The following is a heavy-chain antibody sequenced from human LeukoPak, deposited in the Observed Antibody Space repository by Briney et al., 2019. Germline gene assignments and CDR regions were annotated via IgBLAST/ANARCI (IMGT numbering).Heavy chain of an antibody. D-gene: IGHD6-13*01. CDR3: VRDRGKGAAAGSDAFDI. Sequence: SETLSLTCTVSGGSISSGDYYWSWIRQPPGKGLEWIGYIYYSGSTYYNPSLKSRVTISVDTSKNQFSLKLSSVTAADTAVYYCVRDRGKGAAAGSDAFDIWGQGTMVTVSS. J-gene: IGHJ3*02. CDR1: GGSISSGDYY. CDR2: IYYSGST. V-gene: IGHV4-30-4*08.